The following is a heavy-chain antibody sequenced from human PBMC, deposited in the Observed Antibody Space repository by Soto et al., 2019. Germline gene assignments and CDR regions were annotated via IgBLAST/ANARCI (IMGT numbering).Heavy chain of an antibody. CDR3: ARGEASMVRGVSNWFDP. CDR1: GGSISSGGYY. Sequence: SETLSLTCTVYGGSISSGGYYWSWIRQHPGKGLEWIGYIYYTGNTYYNPSLRSRVTISEDTSKNQFSLKLSSVTAADTAVYYCARGEASMVRGVSNWFDPWGQGTLVTVS. D-gene: IGHD3-10*01. J-gene: IGHJ5*02. V-gene: IGHV4-31*03. CDR2: IYYTGNT.